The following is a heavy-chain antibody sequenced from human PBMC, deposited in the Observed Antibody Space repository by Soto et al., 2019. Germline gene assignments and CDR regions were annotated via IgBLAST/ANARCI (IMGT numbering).Heavy chain of an antibody. CDR3: ATFAPMRQYYFGIEV. J-gene: IGHJ6*02. Sequence: GGSLKLSCNGSGYWFNNYWITWVRQLPGQGLEWLARIDPSDSYTNYSPSFDGRVTVSVDKSTSTAYLQWISLQASDTANYYCATFAPMRQYYFGIEVWGQGTPVTVSS. V-gene: IGHV5-10-1*01. D-gene: IGHD3-10*01. CDR2: IDPSDSYT. CDR1: GYWFNNYW.